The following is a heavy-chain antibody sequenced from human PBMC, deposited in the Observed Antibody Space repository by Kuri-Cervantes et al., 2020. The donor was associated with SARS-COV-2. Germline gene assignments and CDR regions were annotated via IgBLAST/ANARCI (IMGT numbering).Heavy chain of an antibody. Sequence: SETLSLTCTVSGGSISSSSYYWGWIRQPPGKGLEWIGSIYYSGSTYYNPSLKSRVTISVDTSKNQFSLKLSSVTAADTAVYYCARLGARTFDYWGQGTLVTVSS. CDR3: ARLGARTFDY. CDR1: GGSISSSSYY. V-gene: IGHV4-39*01. CDR2: IYYSGST. J-gene: IGHJ4*02.